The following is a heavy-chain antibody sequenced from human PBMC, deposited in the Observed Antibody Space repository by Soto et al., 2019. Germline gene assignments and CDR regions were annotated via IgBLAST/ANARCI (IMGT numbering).Heavy chain of an antibody. D-gene: IGHD2-2*02. CDR1: GGSISNYY. Sequence: SETLSLTCTVSGGSISNYYWSWIRQPPGKGLEWIGYIYYSGNTNYNPSLRSRVTISIDTSKNQFSLNLSSVTAADTAVYYCARGADYIGVFDYWGQGTLVTVSS. CDR3: ARGADYIGVFDY. V-gene: IGHV4-59*01. J-gene: IGHJ4*02. CDR2: IYYSGNT.